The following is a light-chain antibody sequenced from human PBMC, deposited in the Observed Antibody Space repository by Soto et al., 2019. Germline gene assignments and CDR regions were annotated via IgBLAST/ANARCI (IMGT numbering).Light chain of an antibody. CDR2: GAS. Sequence: EIVLTQSPGTLSLSPGERATLSCRASQSVSSINLAWYQQKPGQAPRLLIYGASSRATGIPDRFSGSGSGRDSTLTISRLEPEDFAVYYCQQYGSSPFTFGPGTKVDIK. V-gene: IGKV3-20*01. CDR3: QQYGSSPFT. J-gene: IGKJ3*01. CDR1: QSVSSIN.